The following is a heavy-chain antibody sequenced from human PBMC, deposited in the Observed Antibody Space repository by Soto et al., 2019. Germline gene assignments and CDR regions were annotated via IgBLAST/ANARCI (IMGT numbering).Heavy chain of an antibody. Sequence: QVQLQESGPGLVKPSETLSLTCTVSGGSISSYYWSWIRQPPGKGLEWIGYIYYSGSSNYNPSLKSRGTISVDTSKNQFSLKLSSVTAADPAVYYCASDLGDWYFDLWGRGTLVTVSS. CDR2: IYYSGSS. V-gene: IGHV4-59*01. J-gene: IGHJ2*01. CDR1: GGSISSYY. CDR3: ASDLGDWYFDL.